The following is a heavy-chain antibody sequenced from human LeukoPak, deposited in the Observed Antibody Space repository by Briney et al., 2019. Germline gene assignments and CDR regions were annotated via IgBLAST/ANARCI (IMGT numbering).Heavy chain of an antibody. D-gene: IGHD3-22*01. V-gene: IGHV4-59*01. CDR2: IYYSGST. Sequence: SETLSLTCTVSGGSISSYYWSWIRQPPGKGLEWIGYIYYSGSTNYNPSLKSRVTISVDTSKNQFSLKLSSVTAADTAVYYCARVRKDRPYYDSSGYPNLPAFDIWGQGTMVTVSS. J-gene: IGHJ3*02. CDR3: ARVRKDRPYYDSSGYPNLPAFDI. CDR1: GGSISSYY.